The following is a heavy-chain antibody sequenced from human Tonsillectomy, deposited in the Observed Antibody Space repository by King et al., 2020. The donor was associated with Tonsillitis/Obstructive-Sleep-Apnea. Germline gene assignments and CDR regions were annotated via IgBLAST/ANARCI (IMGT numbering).Heavy chain of an antibody. CDR1: GFTFSNAW. Sequence: QLVQSGGGLVKPGGSLRLSCAASGFTFSNAWMSWVRQAPGKGLEWVGRIKSKTDGGKTDYAAPVKGRFTISRDDLKNTLVLQMNSLKTEDTAVYYCTTDSPYYYYYYYMDVWGKGTTVTVSS. J-gene: IGHJ6*03. CDR2: IKSKTDGGKT. V-gene: IGHV3-15*01. CDR3: TTDSPYYYYYYYMDV.